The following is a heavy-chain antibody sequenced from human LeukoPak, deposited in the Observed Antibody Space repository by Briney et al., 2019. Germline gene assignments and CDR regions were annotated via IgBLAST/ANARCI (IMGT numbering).Heavy chain of an antibody. Sequence: ASVKVSCKASGYIFTGYYMHWVRQSPGQGLEWMGWINPNSGGTKYPQKFQGRVTMTRDTSISTAYMELSSLRSEDTGVYYCARGADWQVLEYYYYYMDVWGKGTTVTVSS. V-gene: IGHV1-2*02. CDR3: ARGADWQVLEYYYYYMDV. CDR2: INPNSGGT. J-gene: IGHJ6*03. CDR1: GYIFTGYY. D-gene: IGHD3-9*01.